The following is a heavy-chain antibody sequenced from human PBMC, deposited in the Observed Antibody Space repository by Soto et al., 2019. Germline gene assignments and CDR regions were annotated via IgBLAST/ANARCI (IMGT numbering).Heavy chain of an antibody. D-gene: IGHD3-3*01. V-gene: IGHV4-34*01. Sequence: SETLSLTCAVYGGSFSGYYWSWIRQPPGKGLEWIGEINHSGSTNYNPSLKSRVAISVDTSKNQFSLKLSSVTAADTAVYYCARASGGYYDFWSGYRASDAFDIWGQGTMVTVSS. J-gene: IGHJ3*02. CDR1: GGSFSGYY. CDR2: INHSGST. CDR3: ARASGGYYDFWSGYRASDAFDI.